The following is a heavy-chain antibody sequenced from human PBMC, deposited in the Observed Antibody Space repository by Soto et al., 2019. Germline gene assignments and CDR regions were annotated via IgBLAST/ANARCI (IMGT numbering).Heavy chain of an antibody. CDR2: INPNSGGT. CDR1: GYTFTGYY. Sequence: GASVKVSCKASGYTFTGYYMHWVRQAPGQGLEWMGWINPNSGGTNYAQKFQGWVTMTRDTSISTAYMELSRLRSDDTAVYYCARLFNDILTRDAFDIWGQGTMVTV. V-gene: IGHV1-2*04. D-gene: IGHD3-9*01. CDR3: ARLFNDILTRDAFDI. J-gene: IGHJ3*02.